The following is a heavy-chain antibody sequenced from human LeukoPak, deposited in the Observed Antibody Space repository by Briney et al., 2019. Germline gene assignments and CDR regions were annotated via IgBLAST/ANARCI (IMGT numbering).Heavy chain of an antibody. CDR1: GYSFTNYW. J-gene: IGHJ1*01. CDR2: IYPGDSDT. CDR3: ARHGPISAYDGVAEYFQH. D-gene: IGHD3-22*01. Sequence: GESLKISCKSSGYSFTNYWIGWVRQMPGKGLEWMGIIYPGDSDTRYSPSFQGQVTISVDKSISTAYLQWSSLKASDTAMYYCARHGPISAYDGVAEYFQHWGQGTLVTVSS. V-gene: IGHV5-51*01.